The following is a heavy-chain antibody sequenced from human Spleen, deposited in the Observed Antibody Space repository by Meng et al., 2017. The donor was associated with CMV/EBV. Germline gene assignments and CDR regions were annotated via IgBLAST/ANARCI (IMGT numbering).Heavy chain of an antibody. CDR3: ARVTGLVPDK. Sequence: GGSLRLSCVASGFTVSGNYMNWVRKAPGKGLEWVSSLYSGGSTYYADSVKGRFTICRDNSKNTLYLQMNSVRGDDTAVYYCARVTGLVPDKWGQGTLVTVSS. J-gene: IGHJ4*02. CDR2: LYSGGST. D-gene: IGHD6-19*01. V-gene: IGHV3-66*02. CDR1: GFTVSGNY.